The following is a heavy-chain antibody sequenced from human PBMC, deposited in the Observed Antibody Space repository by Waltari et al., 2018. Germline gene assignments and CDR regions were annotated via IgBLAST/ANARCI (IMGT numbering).Heavy chain of an antibody. J-gene: IGHJ4*02. Sequence: QVQLQASGPGLVKPSETLSLTCAVSGYSISSRYYRGWLRPPPGKGLEWIGSIYHSGSTYYNPAHKRRVTIAVDTAKNQSSLKLSSVTAAETAVYYCARPAFGYSSSWYFSYWGQGTLVTVSS. CDR1: GYSISSRYY. CDR3: ARPAFGYSSSWYFSY. D-gene: IGHD6-13*01. CDR2: IYHSGST. V-gene: IGHV4-38-2*01.